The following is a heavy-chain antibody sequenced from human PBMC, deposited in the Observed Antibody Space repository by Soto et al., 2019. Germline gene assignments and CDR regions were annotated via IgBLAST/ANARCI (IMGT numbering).Heavy chain of an antibody. Sequence: SVKPSCKASGGTFSSYAISWVRQAPGQGLEWMGGIIPIFGTANYAQKFQGRVTITADESTSTAYMELSSLRSEDTAVYYCAIDHKQAGDYCYLMYFCGQGSSVT. CDR2: IIPIFGTA. CDR1: GGTFSSYA. CDR3: AIDHKQAGDYCYLMYF. J-gene: IGHJ6*02. V-gene: IGHV1-69*13. D-gene: IGHD4-17*01.